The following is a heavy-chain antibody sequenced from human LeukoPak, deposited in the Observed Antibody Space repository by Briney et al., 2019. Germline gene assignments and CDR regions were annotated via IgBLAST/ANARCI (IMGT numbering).Heavy chain of an antibody. CDR2: INPNSGGT. CDR1: GYTFTGYY. J-gene: IGHJ5*02. D-gene: IGHD6-6*01. Sequence: VASVKVSCKASGYTFTGYYMHWVRQAPGQGLKWMGWINPNSGGTNYAQKFQGRVTMTRDTSISTAYMELSRLRSDDTAVYYCARGSIAARRGWFDPWGQGTLVTVSS. CDR3: ARGSIAARRGWFDP. V-gene: IGHV1-2*02.